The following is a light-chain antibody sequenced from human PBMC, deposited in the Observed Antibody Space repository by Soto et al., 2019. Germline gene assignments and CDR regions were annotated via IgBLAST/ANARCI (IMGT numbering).Light chain of an antibody. Sequence: QSALTQPASVSGSPGQSITISCTGTSSDVGGYNYVSWYQQHPGKAPKLMIYDVSNRPSGISNRFSVSKSGNTASLTISGLQAEDEADYYCSSYTGSSTYVFGTGTKLTVL. CDR2: DVS. CDR3: SSYTGSSTYV. V-gene: IGLV2-14*01. CDR1: SSDVGGYNY. J-gene: IGLJ1*01.